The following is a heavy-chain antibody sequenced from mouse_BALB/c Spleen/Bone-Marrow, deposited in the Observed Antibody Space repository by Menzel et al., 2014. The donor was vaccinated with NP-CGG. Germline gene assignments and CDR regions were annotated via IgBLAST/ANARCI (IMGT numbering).Heavy chain of an antibody. CDR2: IRNKANGYTT. CDR3: ARDKGGILFDY. Sequence: EVKLVESGGGLVQPGGSLRLSCAPSGFTFXDYYMNWVRQPPGKAPEWLGFIRNKANGYTTEYSASVKGRFTISRDNSQSILYLQMNTLRAEDSATYYCARDKGGILFDYWGQGTTLTVSS. CDR1: GFTFXDYY. J-gene: IGHJ2*01. D-gene: IGHD1-1*02. V-gene: IGHV7-3*02.